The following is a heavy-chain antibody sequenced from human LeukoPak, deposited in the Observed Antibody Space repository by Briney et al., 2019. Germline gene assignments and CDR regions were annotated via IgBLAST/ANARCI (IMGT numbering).Heavy chain of an antibody. CDR3: AGDLDCSSTSCYYIYYYGMDV. CDR1: GYTFTSYY. J-gene: IGHJ6*02. CDR2: INPSGGST. D-gene: IGHD2-2*01. V-gene: IGHV1-46*01. Sequence: ASVKVSCKASGYTFTSYYTHWVRQAPGQGLEWMGIINPSGGSTSYAQKFQGRVTMTRDTSTGTVYMELSSLRSEDTAVYYCAGDLDCSSTSCYYIYYYGMDVWGQGTTVTVSS.